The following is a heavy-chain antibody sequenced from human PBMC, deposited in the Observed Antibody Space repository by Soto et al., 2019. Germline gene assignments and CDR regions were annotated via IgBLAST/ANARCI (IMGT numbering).Heavy chain of an antibody. Sequence: QVQLVQCGAEVKKPGASVKVSCRASGYTFTSCGISWVRQAHGQGVEWMGWISAYNGNTNYAQKLQGRVTMTTDTSTSTAYMELRSLRSDDTAVYYCARGGSGSYHIRGNWFDPWGQGTLVTVSS. CDR2: ISAYNGNT. D-gene: IGHD3-10*01. J-gene: IGHJ5*02. V-gene: IGHV1-18*01. CDR3: ARGGSGSYHIRGNWFDP. CDR1: GYTFTSCG.